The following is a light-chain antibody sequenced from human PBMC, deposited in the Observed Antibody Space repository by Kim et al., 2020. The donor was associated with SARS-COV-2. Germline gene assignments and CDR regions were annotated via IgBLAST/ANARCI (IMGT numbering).Light chain of an antibody. J-gene: IGLJ1*01. CDR3: SSYTATNTLV. Sequence: QSTLTQPASVSGSPGQSITISCTGTTNDVGANDYVSWYQHHPDTAPKLLIFEVNHRPSGVSSRFSGSKSGNTASLTISELQHADEADYHCSSYTATNTLVFGTGTKVTVL. V-gene: IGLV2-14*01. CDR1: TNDVGANDY. CDR2: EVN.